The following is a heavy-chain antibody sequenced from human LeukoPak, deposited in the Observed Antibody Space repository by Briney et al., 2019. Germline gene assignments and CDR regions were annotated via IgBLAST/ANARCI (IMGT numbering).Heavy chain of an antibody. Sequence: GRSLRPSCAVSGFSFSTYSMHWVRQAPGKGLEWVSSISSSASYIFYEDSLKGRFTISRDNAKNSLYLQMNSLRAEDTAVYYCARERSGCSSTSCSLNFDYWGQGTLVTVSS. J-gene: IGHJ4*02. V-gene: IGHV3-21*01. CDR1: GFSFSTYS. CDR3: ARERSGCSSTSCSLNFDY. CDR2: ISSSASYI. D-gene: IGHD2-2*01.